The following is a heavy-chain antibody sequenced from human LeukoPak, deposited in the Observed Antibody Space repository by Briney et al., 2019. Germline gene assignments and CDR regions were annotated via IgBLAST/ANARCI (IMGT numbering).Heavy chain of an antibody. CDR3: ASQRQTYYYDSSGRFDY. J-gene: IGHJ4*02. CDR1: GFTFSSYG. V-gene: IGHV3-23*01. D-gene: IGHD3-22*01. CDR2: ISGSGGST. Sequence: GGSLRLSCAASGFTFSSYGMSWVRQAPGKGLEWVSAISGSGGSTYYADSVKGRFTISRDNSKNTLYLQMNSLRAEDTAVYYCASQRQTYYYDSSGRFDYWGQGTLVTVSS.